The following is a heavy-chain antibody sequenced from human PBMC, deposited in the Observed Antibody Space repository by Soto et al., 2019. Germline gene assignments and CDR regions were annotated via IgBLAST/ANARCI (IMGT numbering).Heavy chain of an antibody. CDR1: GFTFSSYG. J-gene: IGHJ3*02. CDR3: ARDSSGLRTDAFDI. D-gene: IGHD5-18*01. Sequence: PGGSLRLSCAAFGFTFSSYGMNWVRQAPGKGLEWVSSISSSSSYIYYADSVKGRFTISRDNAKNSLYLQMNSLRAEDTAVYYCARDSSGLRTDAFDIWGQGTMVTVSS. CDR2: ISSSSSYI. V-gene: IGHV3-21*01.